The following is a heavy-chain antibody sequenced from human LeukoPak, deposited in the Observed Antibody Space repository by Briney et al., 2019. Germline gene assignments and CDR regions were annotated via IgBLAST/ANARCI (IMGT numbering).Heavy chain of an antibody. J-gene: IGHJ4*02. CDR2: ISAYNGNT. CDR3: AALVPAAIAY. V-gene: IGHV1-18*01. CDR1: GYTVTSYG. D-gene: IGHD2-2*02. Sequence: ASVKVSCKASGYTVTSYGISWVRQAPGQGLEWMGWISAYNGNTNYAQKLQGRVTMTTDTSTSTAYMELSRLRSDDTAVYYCAALVPAAIAYWGQGTLVTVSS.